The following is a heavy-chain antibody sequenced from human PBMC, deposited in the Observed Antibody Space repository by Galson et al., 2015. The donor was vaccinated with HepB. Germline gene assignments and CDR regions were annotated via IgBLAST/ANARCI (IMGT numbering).Heavy chain of an antibody. CDR1: GYTFTGYY. J-gene: IGHJ4*02. Sequence: SVKVSCKASGYTFTGYYMHWVRQAPGQGLEWMGRINPNSGGTNYAQKFQGRVTMTRDTSISTAYMELSRLRSDDTAVYYCARWMTVAGGSEFDYWGQGTLVTVSS. V-gene: IGHV1-2*06. D-gene: IGHD6-19*01. CDR3: ARWMTVAGGSEFDY. CDR2: INPNSGGT.